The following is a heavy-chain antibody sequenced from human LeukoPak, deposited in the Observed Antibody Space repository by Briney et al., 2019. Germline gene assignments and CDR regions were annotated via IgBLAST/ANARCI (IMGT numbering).Heavy chain of an antibody. V-gene: IGHV3-23*01. D-gene: IGHD5-24*01. CDR2: ISHTGDAT. CDR3: ARDGSNFRGDY. CDR1: GFTFSNAW. Sequence: PGGSLRLSCAASGFTFSNAWMSWVRQAPGKGLEWVSSISHTGDATYYADSVKGRFTISRGNSKNTVFLRMNSLRADDTAVYYCARDGSNFRGDYWGQGSRVTVSS. J-gene: IGHJ4*02.